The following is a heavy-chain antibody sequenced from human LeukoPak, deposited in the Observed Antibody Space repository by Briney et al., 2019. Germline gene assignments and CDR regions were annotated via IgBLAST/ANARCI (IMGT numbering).Heavy chain of an antibody. J-gene: IGHJ5*02. CDR2: INTDGTVT. D-gene: IGHD6-19*01. V-gene: IGHV3-74*01. Sequence: GGSLRLSCAACGFTFRKYWMIWVGQAPGKGLESVSRINTDGTVTTYADSVKGRFTVSRDNADNTMFLQMNSVRDEDTAVYYCEPKQWLAPPPVSWGQGTPVTVSS. CDR3: EPKQWLAPPPVS. CDR1: GFTFRKYW.